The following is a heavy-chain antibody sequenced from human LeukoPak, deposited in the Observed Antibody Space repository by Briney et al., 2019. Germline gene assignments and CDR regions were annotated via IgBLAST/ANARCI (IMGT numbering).Heavy chain of an antibody. CDR3: ATRHHSRTYMVPLDS. CDR1: GVSISSDNW. J-gene: IGHJ4*02. Sequence: SETLSLTCAVYGVSISSDNWWTWVRQPPGKGLEWIGETHRSGDTKYNPSLNGRVTISMDNSKNQLSLNLISVTAADTAVYFCATRHHSRTYMVPLDSWGQGTLVTVSS. D-gene: IGHD3-10*01. CDR2: THRSGDT. V-gene: IGHV4/OR15-8*02.